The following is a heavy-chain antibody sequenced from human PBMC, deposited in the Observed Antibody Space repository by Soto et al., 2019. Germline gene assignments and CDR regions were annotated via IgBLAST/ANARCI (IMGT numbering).Heavy chain of an antibody. D-gene: IGHD4-17*01. CDR1: GGSVSNKTYY. CDR3: ARTTAVPNTLRSRYFFDY. Sequence: SGTLSLTCSVSGGSVSNKTYYWSWIRQPPGKRLEWIGYVYYSGTTNYNPSLKSRVTISVDLSKNQFSLRLSSVTTADTALYYCARTTAVPNTLRSRYFFDYWGQGTLVTVAS. CDR2: VYYSGTT. V-gene: IGHV4-61*01. J-gene: IGHJ4*02.